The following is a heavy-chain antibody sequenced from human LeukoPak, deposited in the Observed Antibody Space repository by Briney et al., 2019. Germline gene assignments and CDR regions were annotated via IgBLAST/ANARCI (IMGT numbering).Heavy chain of an antibody. CDR2: IKEDGSEK. V-gene: IGHV3-7*01. Sequence: GGSLRLSCAASGFTFSSYWMSWVRQAPGKGLEWVANIKEDGSEKYYVDSVKGRFTISRDNAKNSLYLQLNSLTGEDTAVYYCARDSATVTTWIDWFDPWGQGTLVTVSS. J-gene: IGHJ5*02. CDR3: ARDSATVTTWIDWFDP. D-gene: IGHD4-17*01. CDR1: GFTFSSYW.